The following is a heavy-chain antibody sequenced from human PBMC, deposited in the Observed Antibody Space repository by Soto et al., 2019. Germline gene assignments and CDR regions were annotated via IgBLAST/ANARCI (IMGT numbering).Heavy chain of an antibody. CDR2: TSYDGSNK. CDR1: GFTFRSYV. V-gene: IGHV3-30*19. CDR3: ARWGTTGGLDV. D-gene: IGHD3-16*01. Sequence: QVHLVESGGGVVQPGTSLRLSCVGSGFTFRSYVIHWVRQAPGKGLEWVALTSYDGSNKDYGDSVKGRFTISRDNSRNTVDLQMDSLRREETALYYCARWGTTGGLDVCGQGTLVSV. J-gene: IGHJ1*01.